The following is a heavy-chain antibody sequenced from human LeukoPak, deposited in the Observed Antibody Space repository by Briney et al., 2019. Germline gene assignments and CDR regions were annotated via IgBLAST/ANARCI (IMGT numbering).Heavy chain of an antibody. J-gene: IGHJ4*02. Sequence: SETLSLTCTVSGGSISTYYWSWIRQSPGKGLEWIGYINYSGSTNYNPSLKSRVTISVDTSKNQFSLKLSSVTAADTAVYYCARARTDSSGCYGFDYWGQGTLVTVSS. V-gene: IGHV4-59*12. CDR2: INYSGST. D-gene: IGHD3-22*01. CDR3: ARARTDSSGCYGFDY. CDR1: GGSISTYY.